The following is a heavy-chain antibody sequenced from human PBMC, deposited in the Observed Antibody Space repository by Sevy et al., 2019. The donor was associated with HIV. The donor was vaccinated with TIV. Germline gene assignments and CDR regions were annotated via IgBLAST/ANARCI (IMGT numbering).Heavy chain of an antibody. Sequence: GGSLRPSCAASGFTFSDHYMDWVRQAPGKGLEWIGRSRNKANSYTTEYAASVKGRFTISRDESKNSLYLQMNSLKSEDTAIYYCTRALIVVAGFFRYYHGMDVWGQGTTVTVSS. J-gene: IGHJ6*02. CDR3: TRALIVVAGFFRYYHGMDV. CDR1: GFTFSDHY. D-gene: IGHD6-19*01. CDR2: SRNKANSYTT. V-gene: IGHV3-72*01.